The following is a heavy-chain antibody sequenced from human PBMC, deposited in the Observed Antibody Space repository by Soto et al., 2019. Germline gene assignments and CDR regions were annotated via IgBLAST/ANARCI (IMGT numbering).Heavy chain of an antibody. Sequence: GESLKISCKGSGYSFTSYWISWVRQMPGKGLEWLGRIDPSDSYTNYSPSFQGHVTISADKSISTAYLQWSSLKASDTAMYYCARRVVVPAALVGMDVWGEGTTVTVSS. CDR3: ARRVVVPAALVGMDV. CDR2: IDPSDSYT. CDR1: GYSFTSYW. V-gene: IGHV5-10-1*01. J-gene: IGHJ6*04. D-gene: IGHD2-2*01.